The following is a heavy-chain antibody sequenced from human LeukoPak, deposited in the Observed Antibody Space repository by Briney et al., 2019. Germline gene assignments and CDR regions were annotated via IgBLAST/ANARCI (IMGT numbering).Heavy chain of an antibody. CDR1: GFTFDDYA. CDR2: ISWNCATI. J-gene: IGHJ2*01. Sequence: GGSLRLSCAASGFTFDDYAMHWVRQAPGKGLEWVSSISWNCATIDYAASVKGRFTISRDNAENSLYLQMNSLRADDMALYYCAKGGGTYSDWYFDLWGRGTLVTVSS. D-gene: IGHD1-26*01. V-gene: IGHV3-9*03. CDR3: AKGGGTYSDWYFDL.